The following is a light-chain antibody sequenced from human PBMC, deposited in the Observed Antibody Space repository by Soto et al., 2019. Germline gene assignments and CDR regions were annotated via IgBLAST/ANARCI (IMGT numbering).Light chain of an antibody. CDR2: DVS. Sequence: QSALTQPASVSGSPGQSITISCTGTSSDVGGYNYVSWYQQHPGKAPKLVIYDVSNRPSGVSNRFSGSKSGNTASLTISGLQAEDEADYYCSSYKSSSTLCVFGTGTKLTVL. CDR3: SSYKSSSTLCV. V-gene: IGLV2-14*01. CDR1: SSDVGGYNY. J-gene: IGLJ1*01.